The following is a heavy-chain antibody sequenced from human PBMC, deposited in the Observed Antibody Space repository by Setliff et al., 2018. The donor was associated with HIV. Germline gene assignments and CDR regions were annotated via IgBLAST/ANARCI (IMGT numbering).Heavy chain of an antibody. Sequence: GASVKVSCKASGYTFTVYYMHWVRQAPGQGLESMGWIDPDKGDTGYAHNFQGRVIMTRDTSTSTVYMELHWLTSDDTAVYYCERVAHRLSGGIDYRGQGTQVTVSS. CDR2: IDPDKGDT. D-gene: IGHD2-15*01. J-gene: IGHJ4*02. V-gene: IGHV1-2*02. CDR1: GYTFTVYY. CDR3: ERVAHRLSGGIDY.